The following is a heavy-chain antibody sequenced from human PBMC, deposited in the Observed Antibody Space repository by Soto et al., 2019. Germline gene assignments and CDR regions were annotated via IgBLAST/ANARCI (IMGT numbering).Heavy chain of an antibody. Sequence: PSETLSLTCAVYGGSFSGYYWSWIRQPPGKGLEWIGEINHSGSTNYNPSLKSRVTISVDTSKNQFSLKLSSVTAADTAVYYCASSSAAGYFMWYYFDYWGQGTLVTVSS. CDR3: ASSSAAGYFMWYYFDY. D-gene: IGHD6-13*01. V-gene: IGHV4-34*01. CDR2: INHSGST. CDR1: GGSFSGYY. J-gene: IGHJ4*02.